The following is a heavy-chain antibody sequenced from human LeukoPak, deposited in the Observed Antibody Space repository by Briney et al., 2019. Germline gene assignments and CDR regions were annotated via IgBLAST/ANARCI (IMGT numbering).Heavy chain of an antibody. CDR2: IYYSGST. Sequence: PSETLSLTCTVSGGSISSYYWSWIRQPPGKGLEWIGSIYYSGSTYYNPSLKSRVTISVDTSKNQFSLKLSSVTAADTAVYYCARGMYYDFWSGYYTPDYWGQGTLVTVSS. D-gene: IGHD3-3*01. V-gene: IGHV4-59*05. J-gene: IGHJ4*02. CDR3: ARGMYYDFWSGYYTPDY. CDR1: GGSISSYY.